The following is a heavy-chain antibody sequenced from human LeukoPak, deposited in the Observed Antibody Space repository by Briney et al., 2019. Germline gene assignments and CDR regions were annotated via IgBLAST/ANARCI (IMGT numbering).Heavy chain of an antibody. J-gene: IGHJ2*01. CDR1: GYSISSGYF. CDR3: ARSPRWFFDL. V-gene: IGHV4-38-2*01. CDR2: IYHIGNT. Sequence: LETLSLTCDVSGYSISSGYFWGWIRQPPGKGLEWIGSIYHIGNTYQNPSLKSRVTISRDTSKNQFSLKLTSVTAADTAVYYCARSPRWFFDLWGRGTLVTVSS.